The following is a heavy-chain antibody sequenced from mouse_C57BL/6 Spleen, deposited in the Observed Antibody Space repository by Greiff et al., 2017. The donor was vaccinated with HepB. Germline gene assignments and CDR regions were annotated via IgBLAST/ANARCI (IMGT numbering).Heavy chain of an antibody. CDR2: INPSTGGT. V-gene: IGHV1-42*01. CDR3: ARQSSDSSAPTWFAY. Sequence: VQLKQSGPELVKPGASVKISCKASGYSFTGYYMNWVKQSPEKSLEWIGEINPSTGGTTYNQKFKAKATLTVDKSSSTAYMQLKSLTSEDSAVYYCARQSSDSSAPTWFAYWGQGTLVTVSA. D-gene: IGHD3-2*02. CDR1: GYSFTGYY. J-gene: IGHJ3*01.